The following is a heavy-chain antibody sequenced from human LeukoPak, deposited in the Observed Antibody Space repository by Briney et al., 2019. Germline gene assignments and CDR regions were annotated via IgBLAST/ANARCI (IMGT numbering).Heavy chain of an antibody. CDR3: ARAPTSYYYFDY. V-gene: IGHV3-33*01. CDR2: IWYDGSNK. Sequence: GGSLRLSCAASGFTFSSYGMHWVRQAPGKGLEWVAVIWYDGSNKYYADSVKGRFTISRDNSKNTLYLQMNCLRAEDTAVYYCARAPTSYYYFDYWGQGTLVTVSS. CDR1: GFTFSSYG. J-gene: IGHJ4*02. D-gene: IGHD1-26*01.